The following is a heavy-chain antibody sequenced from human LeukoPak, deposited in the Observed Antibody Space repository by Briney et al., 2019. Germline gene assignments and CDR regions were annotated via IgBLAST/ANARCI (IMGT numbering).Heavy chain of an antibody. J-gene: IGHJ4*02. V-gene: IGHV4-59*08. Sequence: PSETLSLTCTASGGSISSYYWSWIRQPPGKGLHWIGYIYYSGSTNYNPSLKSRVTISVDTSKNQFSLKLSSVTAADTAVYYCARSPGITMIVVVNYWGQGTLVTVSS. D-gene: IGHD3-22*01. CDR2: IYYSGST. CDR3: ARSPGITMIVVVNY. CDR1: GGSISSYY.